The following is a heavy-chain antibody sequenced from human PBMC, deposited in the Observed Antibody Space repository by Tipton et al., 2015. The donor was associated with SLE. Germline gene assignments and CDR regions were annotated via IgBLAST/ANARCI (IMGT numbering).Heavy chain of an antibody. CDR3: ARVGDMTTIVQGYAFDI. CDR1: GGSISSSSYY. CDR2: IYYSGHT. J-gene: IGHJ3*02. D-gene: IGHD2-21*02. Sequence: TLSLTCTVSGGSISSSSYYWGWIRQPPGKGLEWIGSIYYSGHTYYNPSLKSRITISVDTSKNQFSLRLSSVTAADTAVHYCARVGDMTTIVQGYAFDIWGQGTMVTVSP. V-gene: IGHV4-39*07.